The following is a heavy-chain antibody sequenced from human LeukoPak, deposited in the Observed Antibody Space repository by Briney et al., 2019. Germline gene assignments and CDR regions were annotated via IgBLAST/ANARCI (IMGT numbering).Heavy chain of an antibody. CDR3: ARGEGLFDSYVDY. CDR2: ISYDGSNK. J-gene: IGHJ4*02. Sequence: PGGSLRLSCAASGFTFSSYGMHWVRQAPGKGLEWVAVISYDGSNKYYADSVKGRFTISRDNSKNTLYLQMNSLRAEDTAVYYCARGEGLFDSYVDYWGQGTLVTVSS. V-gene: IGHV3-30*03. D-gene: IGHD3-9*01. CDR1: GFTFSSYG.